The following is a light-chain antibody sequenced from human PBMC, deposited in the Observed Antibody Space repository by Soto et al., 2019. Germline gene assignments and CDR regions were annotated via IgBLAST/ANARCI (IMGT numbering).Light chain of an antibody. Sequence: QSALTQPASVSGSPGQSITIFCTGTSSDIGIYNFVSWYQQHPGKAPKLMIYNVYSRPSGVSSRFSGSKSGNTASLTISWLQAEDEADYYCNSYTSSSTLYVFGTGTKLTVL. J-gene: IGLJ1*01. CDR1: SSDIGIYNF. CDR3: NSYTSSSTLYV. V-gene: IGLV2-14*03. CDR2: NVY.